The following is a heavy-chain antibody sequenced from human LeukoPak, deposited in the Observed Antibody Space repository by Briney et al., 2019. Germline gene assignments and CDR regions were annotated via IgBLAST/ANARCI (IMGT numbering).Heavy chain of an antibody. Sequence: KPSATLSLTCAVSGYSISSGYYWGWIRQPPGKGLEWIGSIYHGGSTYYNPSLKSRVTISVDTSKNQFSLKLSSVTAADTAVYYCARAARNYYGSGSYPSPPDYWGQGTLVTVSS. CDR1: GYSISSGYY. CDR2: IYHGGST. J-gene: IGHJ4*02. V-gene: IGHV4-38-2*01. D-gene: IGHD3-10*01. CDR3: ARAARNYYGSGSYPSPPDY.